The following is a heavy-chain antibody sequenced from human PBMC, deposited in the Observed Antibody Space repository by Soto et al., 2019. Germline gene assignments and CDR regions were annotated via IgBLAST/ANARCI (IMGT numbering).Heavy chain of an antibody. CDR2: IDDSGKV. J-gene: IGHJ4*01. D-gene: IGHD6-19*01. CDR1: GGSISGSPYH. Sequence: LSLTCTVSGGSISGSPYHWGWIRQPPGKGLEWIGSIDDSGKVYYNPSLTGRATLLVDTSKNRFSLNLNSVTAADTAVYYCAIPPPIEVAGPDYWG. V-gene: IGHV4-39*02. CDR3: AIPPPIEVAGPDY.